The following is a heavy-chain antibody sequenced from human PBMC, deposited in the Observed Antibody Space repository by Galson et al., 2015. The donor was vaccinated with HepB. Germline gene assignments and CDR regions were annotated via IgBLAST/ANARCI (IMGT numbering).Heavy chain of an antibody. V-gene: IGHV3-33*01. CDR3: ARDNPAMVTGANWFDP. CDR1: GFTFSSYG. CDR2: IWYDGSNK. Sequence: SLRLSCAASGFTFSSYGMHWVRQAPGKGLEWVAVIWYDGSNKYYADSVKGRFTISRDNSKNTLYLQMNSLRAEDTAVYYCARDNPAMVTGANWFDPWGQGTLVTVSS. J-gene: IGHJ5*02. D-gene: IGHD5-18*01.